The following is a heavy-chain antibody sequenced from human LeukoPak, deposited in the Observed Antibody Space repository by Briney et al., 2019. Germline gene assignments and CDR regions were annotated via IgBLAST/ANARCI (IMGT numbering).Heavy chain of an antibody. CDR2: ISWNSGSI. CDR1: GFIFNNYA. V-gene: IGHV3-9*01. J-gene: IGHJ4*02. D-gene: IGHD6-19*01. Sequence: PGGSLRLSCAGSGFIFNNYAMHWVRQPPGKGLEWVSGISWNSGSIDYADSVKGRFTISRGNVKNSLYLQMNSLRVEDTAFYYCAKDNRRHYTSGPNPDSLHWGQGALVTVSS. CDR3: AKDNRRHYTSGPNPDSLH.